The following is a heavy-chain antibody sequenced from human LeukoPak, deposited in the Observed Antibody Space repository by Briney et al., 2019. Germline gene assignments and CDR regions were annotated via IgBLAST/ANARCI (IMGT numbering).Heavy chain of an antibody. V-gene: IGHV3-48*04. J-gene: IGHJ4*02. Sequence: GGSLRLSCAASGFTFSTYNMNWVRQAPGKGLEWVSYISSSSSTIYYADSVKGRFTISSDNAKNSLFLQMNSLRAEDTAVYYCARDLIVGTTYFDYWGQGTLATVSS. D-gene: IGHD1-26*01. CDR2: ISSSSSTI. CDR1: GFTFSTYN. CDR3: ARDLIVGTTYFDY.